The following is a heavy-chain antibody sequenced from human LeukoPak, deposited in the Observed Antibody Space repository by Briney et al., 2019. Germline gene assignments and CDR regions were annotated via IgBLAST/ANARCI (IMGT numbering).Heavy chain of an antibody. CDR2: INDNGGRT. J-gene: IGHJ4*02. V-gene: IGHV3-64D*09. Sequence: QAGGSLGLSCSASGFTFSRYAMHWVRQAPGKGLEYVSGINDNGGRTHYGDSVKGRFSISRDNSKNTLHLQMSTLRAEDTALYYCVKDVGGSYAFDYWGQGILVTVAS. CDR1: GFTFSRYA. D-gene: IGHD1-26*01. CDR3: VKDVGGSYAFDY.